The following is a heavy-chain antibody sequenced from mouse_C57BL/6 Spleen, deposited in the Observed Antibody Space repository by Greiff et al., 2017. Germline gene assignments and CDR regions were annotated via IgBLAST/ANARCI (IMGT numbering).Heavy chain of an antibody. CDR2: IYPGDGDT. V-gene: IGHV1-80*01. J-gene: IGHJ2*01. CDR1: GYAFSSYW. Sequence: QVQLKQSGAELVKPGASVKISCKASGYAFSSYWMNWVKQRPGKGLEWIGQIYPGDGDTNYNGKFKGKATLTADKSSSTAYMQLSSLTSEDSAVYFCAREGTGTNFDDWGQGTTLTVSS. CDR3: AREGTGTNFDD. D-gene: IGHD4-1*01.